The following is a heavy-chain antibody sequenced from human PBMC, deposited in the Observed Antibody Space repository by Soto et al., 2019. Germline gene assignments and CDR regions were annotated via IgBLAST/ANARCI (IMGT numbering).Heavy chain of an antibody. V-gene: IGHV3-23*01. CDR1: GFTFSSYA. J-gene: IGHJ4*02. CDR2: ISGSGGST. D-gene: IGHD3-16*01. CDR3: TKGRYGGFFDY. Sequence: GGSLRLSCAASGFTFSSYAMSWARQAPGKGLEWVSAISGSGGSTYYADSVKGRFTISRDNSKNTLYLQMNSLRAEDTAVYYCTKGRYGGFFDYWDQGPLVTVSS.